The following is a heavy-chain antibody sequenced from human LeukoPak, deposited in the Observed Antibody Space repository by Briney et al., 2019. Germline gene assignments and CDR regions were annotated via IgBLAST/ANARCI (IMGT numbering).Heavy chain of an antibody. CDR1: GFTFSIYG. J-gene: IGHJ6*03. Sequence: GGSLRLSCAASGFTFSIYGMHWVRQAPGKGLEWVAYIQKDGSKEQYADAVKGRFRISRDSSKNILYLQMNSLRAEDTAVYYCAKDRCSNGIGCYYYYMDVWGKGTTVTISS. CDR3: AKDRCSNGIGCYYYYMDV. CDR2: IQKDGSKE. V-gene: IGHV3-30*02. D-gene: IGHD2-8*01.